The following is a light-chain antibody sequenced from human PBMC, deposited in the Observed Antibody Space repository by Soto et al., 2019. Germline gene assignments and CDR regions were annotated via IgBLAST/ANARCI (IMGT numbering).Light chain of an antibody. V-gene: IGKV3-20*01. CDR3: QRYVNSYT. Sequence: EIVLTQSPGTLSLSPGERATLSCRASQSVSTSFLAWYRQKPGQAPRLLIYGASVRAPGIPDRFSGSGSGTDFTLTISRLEREDFGVYYCQRYVNSYTFGQGTKLEIK. J-gene: IGKJ2*01. CDR2: GAS. CDR1: QSVSTSF.